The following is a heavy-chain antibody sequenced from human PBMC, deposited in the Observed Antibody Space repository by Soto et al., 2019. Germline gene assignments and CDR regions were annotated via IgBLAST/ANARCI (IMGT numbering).Heavy chain of an antibody. J-gene: IGHJ5*02. CDR3: AKGGDYDFWSSYKYWFAP. D-gene: IGHD3-3*01. V-gene: IGHV3-23*01. CDR2: ISGSGGST. CDR1: GFTFSSYA. Sequence: GGSLRLSCAASGFTFSSYAMSWVRQAPGKGLEWVSTISGSGGSTYYADSVKGRFTISRDNSKNTLYLQMNSLRAEDTAVYYFAKGGDYDFWSSYKYWFAPWGQGTRGTV.